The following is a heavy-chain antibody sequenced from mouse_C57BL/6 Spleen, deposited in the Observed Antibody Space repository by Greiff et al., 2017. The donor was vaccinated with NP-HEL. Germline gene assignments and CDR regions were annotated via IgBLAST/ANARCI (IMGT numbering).Heavy chain of an antibody. D-gene: IGHD4-1*01. Sequence: VQLQESGAELVKPGASVKMSCKASGYTFTSYWITWVKQRPGQGLEWIGDIYPGSGSTNYNEKFKSKSTLTVDTSSSTAYMQLSSLTSEDSAVYYCATNWVFAYWGQGTLVTVSA. CDR2: IYPGSGST. CDR3: ATNWVFAY. J-gene: IGHJ3*01. CDR1: GYTFTSYW. V-gene: IGHV1-55*01.